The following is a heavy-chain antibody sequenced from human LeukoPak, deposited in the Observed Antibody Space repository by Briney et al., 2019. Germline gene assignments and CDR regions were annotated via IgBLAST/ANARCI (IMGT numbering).Heavy chain of an antibody. J-gene: IGHJ4*02. Sequence: PGGPLGLSCEASGFTFSSYSMNWVRQAPGKGLEWVSSISSSSSYIYYADSVKGRFTISRDNAKNSLYLQMNSLRAEDTAVYYCARDCSGGSCYSAFDYWGQGTLVTVSS. V-gene: IGHV3-21*01. CDR3: ARDCSGGSCYSAFDY. CDR1: GFTFSSYS. CDR2: ISSSSSYI. D-gene: IGHD2-15*01.